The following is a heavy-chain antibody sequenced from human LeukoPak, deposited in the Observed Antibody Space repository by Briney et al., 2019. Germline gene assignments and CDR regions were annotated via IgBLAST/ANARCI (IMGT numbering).Heavy chain of an antibody. V-gene: IGHV4-59*01. CDR2: IYYSGST. Sequence: SETLSLTCTVSGVSISSYYWSWIRQPPGKGLEWIGYIYYSGSTNYNPSLKSRVTISVDTSKNQFSLKLSSVTAADTAVYYCASSHSSSWFVVGAFDIWGQGTMVTVSS. J-gene: IGHJ3*02. CDR1: GVSISSYY. D-gene: IGHD6-13*01. CDR3: ASSHSSSWFVVGAFDI.